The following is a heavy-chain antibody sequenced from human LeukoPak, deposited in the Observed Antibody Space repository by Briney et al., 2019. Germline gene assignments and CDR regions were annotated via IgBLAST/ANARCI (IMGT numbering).Heavy chain of an antibody. CDR1: GYTFTNYW. D-gene: IGHD3-10*01. CDR3: ARQTLGVRGAEWDY. CDR2: IYPDDSDI. J-gene: IGHJ4*02. Sequence: GESLKISCQTSGYTFTNYWIGWVRQMPGKGLEWMGIIYPDDSDIRYSPSFQGQVTIAADKSISTAYLQWSSLRASDTAMYYCARQTLGVRGAEWDYWGQGTLVTVSS. V-gene: IGHV5-51*01.